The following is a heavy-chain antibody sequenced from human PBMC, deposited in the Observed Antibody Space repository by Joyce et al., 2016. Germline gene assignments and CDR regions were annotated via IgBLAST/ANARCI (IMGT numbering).Heavy chain of an antibody. J-gene: IGHJ4*02. CDR2: INHRGNT. D-gene: IGHD6-13*01. CDR1: GGSFSGAY. CDR3: ARVRGITWYSYFDS. Sequence: QVQLQQWGAGLLKPSETLSLTCAVYGGSFSGAYWRWVRQPPGKGLEWIGEINHRGNTNYPPSLKSRVTISLDTSNNHFSLQLASVTAADTAVYYCARVRGITWYSYFDSWGQGTLVTVAS. V-gene: IGHV4-34*01.